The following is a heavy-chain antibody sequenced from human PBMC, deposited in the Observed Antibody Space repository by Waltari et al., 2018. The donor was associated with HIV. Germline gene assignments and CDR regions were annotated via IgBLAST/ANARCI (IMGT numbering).Heavy chain of an antibody. CDR1: GFSFSDYW. J-gene: IGHJ6*02. CDR2: INSEGGAA. Sequence: LVQSGGGLVQPGGSLRLSCAASGFSFSDYWMHWVRQSRWKGLEWGSRINSEGGAATYADSVKGRFTVSRDNAKNTLFLEMSSLRVEDTAVYYCARDDYDFWSGPRRDKNYGMDVWGQGTAVTVSS. V-gene: IGHV3-74*01. CDR3: ARDDYDFWSGPRRDKNYGMDV. D-gene: IGHD3-3*01.